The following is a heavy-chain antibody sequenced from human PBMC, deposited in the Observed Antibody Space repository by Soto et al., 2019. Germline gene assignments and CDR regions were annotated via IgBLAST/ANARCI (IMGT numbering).Heavy chain of an antibody. D-gene: IGHD5-18*01. J-gene: IGHJ5*01. CDR1: GFTFSSYG. CDR2: ISYDGSNK. CDR3: ARDWAQYSNAENWFAS. Sequence: GSLRLSCAASGFTFSSYGMHWVRQAPGKGLEWVAVISYDGSNKYYADSVKGRFTISRDNSKNTLYLQMNSLRAEDTAVYYCARDWAQYSNAENWFASWGQGSLVTVSS. V-gene: IGHV3-30*03.